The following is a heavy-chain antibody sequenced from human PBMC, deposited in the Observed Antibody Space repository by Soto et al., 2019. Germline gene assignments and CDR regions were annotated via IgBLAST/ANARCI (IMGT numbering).Heavy chain of an antibody. J-gene: IGHJ4*02. D-gene: IGHD3-16*02. CDR2: IGAYNGNT. CDR3: ARGPRNYYDYVWGSYPHADY. V-gene: IGHV1-18*01. CDR1: GYTFTSYG. Sequence: QVQLVQSGAEVKKPGASVKVSCKASGYTFTSYGISWVRQAPGQGLEWMGWIGAYNGNTNYAQKLQGRVTMTTDTATSTAYMELRSLRSDDTAVYYCARGPRNYYDYVWGSYPHADYWGQGTLVTVSS.